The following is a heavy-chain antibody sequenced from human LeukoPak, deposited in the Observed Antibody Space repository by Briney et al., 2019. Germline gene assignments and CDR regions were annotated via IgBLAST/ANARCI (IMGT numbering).Heavy chain of an antibody. D-gene: IGHD5-18*01. J-gene: IGHJ4*02. CDR1: GGSISSRSHS. V-gene: IGHV4-39*01. CDR3: ARRGDTALAGGYFDY. Sequence: SETLSLTCAVSGGSISSRSHSWGWIRRPPGKGLEWIGNIYYTGSPYYNPSLKSRVTISVDTSKNQFSLKVSSVTAADTAVYYCARRGDTALAGGYFDYWGQGTLVTVSS. CDR2: IYYTGSP.